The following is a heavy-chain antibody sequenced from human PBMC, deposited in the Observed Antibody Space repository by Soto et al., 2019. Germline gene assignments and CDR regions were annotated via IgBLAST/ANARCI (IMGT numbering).Heavy chain of an antibody. Sequence: SETLSLTCTVSGGSISSGDYYWSWIRQPPGKGLEWIGYIYYSGSTYYNPSLKSRVTISVDTSKNQFSLKLSSVTAADTAVYYCAREPLSYDSSGYYRGYFDYWGQGTLVTVSS. CDR3: AREPLSYDSSGYYRGYFDY. CDR2: IYYSGST. CDR1: GGSISSGDYY. J-gene: IGHJ4*02. D-gene: IGHD3-22*01. V-gene: IGHV4-30-4*01.